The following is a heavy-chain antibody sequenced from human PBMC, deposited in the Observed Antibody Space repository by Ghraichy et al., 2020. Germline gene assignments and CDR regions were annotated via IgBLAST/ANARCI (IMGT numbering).Heavy chain of an antibody. V-gene: IGHV4-4*07. CDR3: ARDYGDYGSGWFDP. J-gene: IGHJ5*02. Sequence: SETLSLTCTVSGGSISSYYWSWIRQPAGKGLEWIGRIYTSGSTNYNPSLKSRVTMSVDTSKNQFSLKLSSVTAADTAVYYCARDYGDYGSGWFDPWGQGTLVTVSS. CDR2: IYTSGST. D-gene: IGHD4-17*01. CDR1: GGSISSYY.